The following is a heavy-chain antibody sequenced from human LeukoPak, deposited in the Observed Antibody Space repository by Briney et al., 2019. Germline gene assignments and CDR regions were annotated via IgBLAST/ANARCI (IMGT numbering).Heavy chain of an antibody. CDR2: ISSSSSHI. Sequence: GGSLRLSCAASGFTFSSYSMNWVRQAPGKGLEWVSSISSSSSHIYYADSVKGRFTISRDNAKNSLYLQMNSLRAEDTAVYYCARGYLGYSYGDYWGQGTLVTVSS. D-gene: IGHD5-18*01. CDR3: ARGYLGYSYGDY. V-gene: IGHV3-21*01. CDR1: GFTFSSYS. J-gene: IGHJ4*02.